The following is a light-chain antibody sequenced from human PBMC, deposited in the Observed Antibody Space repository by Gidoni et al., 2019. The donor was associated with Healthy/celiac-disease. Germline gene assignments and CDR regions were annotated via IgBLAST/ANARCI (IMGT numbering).Light chain of an antibody. J-gene: IGKJ2*04. CDR3: QQRSNWPLCS. Sequence: DIVLTQSPATLSLSPGERATLSCRASQSVIRYLAWYQQKPGQATRHLIYDASTRATGIPARFSGSGSGTAFTLTISSLEPQDFAVYYCQQRSNWPLCSFGQGTKLEIK. CDR2: DAS. V-gene: IGKV3-11*01. CDR1: QSVIRY.